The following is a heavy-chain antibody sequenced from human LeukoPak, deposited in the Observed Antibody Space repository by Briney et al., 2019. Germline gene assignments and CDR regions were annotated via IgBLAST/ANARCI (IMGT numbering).Heavy chain of an antibody. D-gene: IGHD1-26*01. Sequence: GGSLRLSCAASGFTFSSYSMNWVRQAPGKGLEWVSSISSSSSYIYYADSVKGRFTISRDNAKNSPYLQMNSLRAEDTAVYYCARXRSXPTLKYYYMDVWGKGTTVTVSS. J-gene: IGHJ6*03. CDR3: ARXRSXPTLKYYYMDV. V-gene: IGHV3-21*01. CDR2: ISSSSSYI. CDR1: GFTFSSYS.